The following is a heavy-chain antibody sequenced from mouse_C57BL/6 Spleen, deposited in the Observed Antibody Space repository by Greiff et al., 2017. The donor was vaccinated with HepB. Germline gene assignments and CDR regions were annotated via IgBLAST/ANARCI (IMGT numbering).Heavy chain of an antibody. V-gene: IGHV3-6*01. J-gene: IGHJ3*01. CDR1: GYSITSGYY. Sequence: EVKVEESGPGLVKPSPSLSLTCSVTGYSITSGYYWNWIRQFPGNKLEWMGYISYDGSNNYNPSLKNRISITRDTSKNQFFLKLNSVTTEDTATYYCARVPHYYGSSYGFAYWGQGTLVTVSA. CDR2: ISYDGSN. D-gene: IGHD1-1*01. CDR3: ARVPHYYGSSYGFAY.